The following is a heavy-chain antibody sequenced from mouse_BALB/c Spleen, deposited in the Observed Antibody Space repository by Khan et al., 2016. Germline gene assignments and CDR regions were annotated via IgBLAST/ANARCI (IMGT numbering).Heavy chain of an antibody. D-gene: IGHD1-1*01. CDR3: VRVVIMVVDYLDY. CDR1: GFTFTSHA. CDR2: ISRCGTT. V-gene: IGHV5-6-5*01. J-gene: IGHJ2*01. Sequence: EVELVESGGGLVKPGGFLKLSCAASGFTFTSHAMSSVRQTPKKRLEWVASISRCGTTCYPDSLKGRFDISRDNARNILYRQMSSLGSEDTAMDYCVRVVIMVVDYLDYWGQGTTLTVSS.